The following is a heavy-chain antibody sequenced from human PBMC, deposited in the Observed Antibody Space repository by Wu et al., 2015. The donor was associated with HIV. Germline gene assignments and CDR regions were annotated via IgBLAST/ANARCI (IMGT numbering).Heavy chain of an antibody. CDR3: GAGREYYYYGMDV. J-gene: IGHJ6*02. Sequence: QVQLVQSGAEVKKPGSSVKVSCKASGGTFSSYAISWVRQAPGQGLEWMGGIIPIFGTANYAQKFQGRVTITTDESTSTAYMELSSLRSEDTAVYYCGAGREYYYYGMDVWGQRGPRSPSP. CDR2: IIPIFGTA. D-gene: IGHD1-26*01. V-gene: IGHV1-69*05. CDR1: GGTFSSYA.